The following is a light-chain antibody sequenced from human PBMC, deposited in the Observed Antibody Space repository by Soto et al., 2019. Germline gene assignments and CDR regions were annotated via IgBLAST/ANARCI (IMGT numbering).Light chain of an antibody. CDR3: HQYNSYPIT. CDR1: QRLSSW. J-gene: IGKJ5*01. Sequence: IQMTQFPSTLSASVGDRVTITCRASQRLSSWLAWYQQEPGKTPKILIYKTSSLESGVPSRFSGSGSGTEFTLTISSLQPDDFANYYYHQYNSYPITFFQGTRLEIK. CDR2: KTS. V-gene: IGKV1-5*03.